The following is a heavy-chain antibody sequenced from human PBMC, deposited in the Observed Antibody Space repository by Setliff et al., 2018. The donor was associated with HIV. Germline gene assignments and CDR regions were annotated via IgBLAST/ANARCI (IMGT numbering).Heavy chain of an antibody. CDR3: VRADNTGRFHHYMDV. V-gene: IGHV4-59*01. J-gene: IGHJ6*03. D-gene: IGHD1-1*01. CDR1: GGFLNGYF. CDR2: AYYDGST. Sequence: PSETLSLTCTVSGGFLNGYFWTWIRQPPGKKLEWIGRAYYDGSTNYNPSLNSRAIISVDTSKNQCYLKVNSVTPAYTAVYFCVRADNTGRFHHYMDVWGKGTTVTVSS.